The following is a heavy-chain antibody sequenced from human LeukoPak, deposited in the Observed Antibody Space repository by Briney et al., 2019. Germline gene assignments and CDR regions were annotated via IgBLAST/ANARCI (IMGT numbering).Heavy chain of an antibody. J-gene: IGHJ2*01. CDR2: ISSSVRTI. Sequence: GGSLRLSCAASGFTFSSYSMNWVRQAPGKGLEWVSYISSSVRTIYYADSVKGRFTISRDNAKNSLYLQMNSLRAEDTAVYYCARVAGDFWSGPSPYWYFDLWGRGTQVTVSS. V-gene: IGHV3-48*01. CDR3: ARVAGDFWSGPSPYWYFDL. D-gene: IGHD3-3*01. CDR1: GFTFSSYS.